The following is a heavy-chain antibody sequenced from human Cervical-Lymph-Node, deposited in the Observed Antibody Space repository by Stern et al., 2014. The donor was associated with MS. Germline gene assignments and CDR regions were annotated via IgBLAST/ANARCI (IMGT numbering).Heavy chain of an antibody. CDR1: GFSFSTYD. V-gene: IGHV1-8*02. D-gene: IGHD2-15*01. CDR3: ARIRLRSSSHKDNGMDV. J-gene: IGHJ6*02. Sequence: QMQLVQSGTEVKKPGASVQVSCKASGFSFSTYDITWVRQATGQGLEWMGWMNTNSSNIVYSPKVRCRVTMTRNTSIDTAYMELNSLRSEDSAVDFCARIRLRSSSHKDNGMDVWGQGTTVTVSS. CDR2: MNTNSSNI.